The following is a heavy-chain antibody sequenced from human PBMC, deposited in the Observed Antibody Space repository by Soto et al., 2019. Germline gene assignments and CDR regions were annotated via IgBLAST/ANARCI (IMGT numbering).Heavy chain of an antibody. CDR1: GFTFSNYG. D-gene: IGHD1-1*01. Sequence: QVPLVESGGGVVQPGRSLRLSCAASGFTFSNYGMHWVRQAPGKGLEWVIVISYDGNVAYYADSVKGRFTISRDNSQNTLYLQMNSLRTEDTAMYYCAKEGPITNWYFDYWGQGTLVTVSS. J-gene: IGHJ4*02. V-gene: IGHV3-30*18. CDR3: AKEGPITNWYFDY. CDR2: ISYDGNVA.